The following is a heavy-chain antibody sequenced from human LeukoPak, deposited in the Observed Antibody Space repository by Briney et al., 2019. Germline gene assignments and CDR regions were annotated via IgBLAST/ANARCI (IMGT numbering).Heavy chain of an antibody. D-gene: IGHD2-21*01. CDR2: ISGSGGST. CDR3: AKTHSWGVINTPYYFDY. V-gene: IGHV3-23*01. Sequence: PGGSLRLSCAASGFTFSTYAMSWVRQAPGKGLEWVSAISGSGGSTYYADSVKGRFTISRDNSKNMVCLQMNSLRAEDTAEYYCAKTHSWGVINTPYYFDYWGQGTLVTVSS. CDR1: GFTFSTYA. J-gene: IGHJ4*02.